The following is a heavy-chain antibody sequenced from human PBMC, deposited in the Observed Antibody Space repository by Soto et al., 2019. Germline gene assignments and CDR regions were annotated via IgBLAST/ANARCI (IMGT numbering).Heavy chain of an antibody. D-gene: IGHD3-3*01. CDR2: IYYSGST. Sequence: QVQLQESGPGLVKPSQTLSLTCTVYGGSISSCVYYWSWLRRHPGKGLEWIGYIYYSGSTYYNPSLKSLGTILVDTSKSQFSLKLRSVTAADTAVYCCARGRAGFFWCVRRDNCFDPWGQRTLVTVSS. V-gene: IGHV4-31*01. J-gene: IGHJ5*02. CDR3: ARGRAGFFWCVRRDNCFDP. CDR1: GGSISSCVYY.